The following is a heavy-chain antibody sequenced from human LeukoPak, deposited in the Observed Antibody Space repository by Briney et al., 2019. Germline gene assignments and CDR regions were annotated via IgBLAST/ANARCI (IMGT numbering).Heavy chain of an antibody. CDR3: ARRIQLWPYYFDY. V-gene: IGHV4-4*02. CDR1: GGSISKSDW. Sequence: SETLSLTCAVSGGSISKSDWWSWFRQPPGKGLEWIGEIYHTGSTNYNPSLKSRVTISVDKSKNQFSLKLSSVTAADTAVYYCARRIQLWPYYFDYWGQGTLITVSS. D-gene: IGHD5-18*01. CDR2: IYHTGST. J-gene: IGHJ4*02.